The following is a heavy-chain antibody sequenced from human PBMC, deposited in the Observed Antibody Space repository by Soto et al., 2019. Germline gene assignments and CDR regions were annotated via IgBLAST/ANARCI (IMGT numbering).Heavy chain of an antibody. CDR2: IYHSGST. V-gene: IGHV4-30-2*01. J-gene: IGHJ4*02. CDR1: GGSISSGGYS. Sequence: QLQLQESGSGLVKPSQTLSLTCAVSGGSISSGGYSCNWIRQPPGKGLEWIGYIYHSGSTYYNPSLKRRVTISVDRPKNQFSLKLSSVXXXXXXXXXXXXXXXXXXXXXYXGQGTLVTVSS. CDR3: XXXXXXXXXXXY.